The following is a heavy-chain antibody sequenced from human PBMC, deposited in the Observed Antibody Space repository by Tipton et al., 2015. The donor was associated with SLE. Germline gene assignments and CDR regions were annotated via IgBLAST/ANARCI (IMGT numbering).Heavy chain of an antibody. CDR2: INPSGGST. J-gene: IGHJ4*02. D-gene: IGHD2-15*01. CDR1: GYTFTSYY. Sequence: QSGPEVKKPGASVKVSCKASGYTFTSYYMHWVRQAPGQGLEWMGIINPSGGSTSYAQKLQGRVTMTTDTSTSTAYMELRSLRSDDTAVYYCARVVGADDYWGQGTLVTVSS. V-gene: IGHV1-46*01. CDR3: ARVVGADDY.